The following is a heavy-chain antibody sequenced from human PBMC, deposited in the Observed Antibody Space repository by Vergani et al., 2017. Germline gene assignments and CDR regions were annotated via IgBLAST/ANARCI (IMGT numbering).Heavy chain of an antibody. V-gene: IGHV3-23*01. Sequence: EVQLLESGGGLVQPGGSLRLSCAASGFTFSSYAMSWVRQAPGKGLEWVSAISGSVDSAYYADSVRGRFTISRDNSKNTLYLQMNSLRAEDTAVYYCAKGTTGVPYWYFDLWGRGTLVTVSS. D-gene: IGHD1-1*01. CDR1: GFTFSSYA. CDR2: ISGSVDSA. CDR3: AKGTTGVPYWYFDL. J-gene: IGHJ2*01.